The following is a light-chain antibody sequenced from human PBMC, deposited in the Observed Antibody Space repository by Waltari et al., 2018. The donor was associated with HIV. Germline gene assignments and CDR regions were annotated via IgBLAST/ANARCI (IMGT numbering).Light chain of an antibody. CDR2: RND. V-gene: IGLV1-47*01. J-gene: IGLJ3*02. CDR3: QSFDSSLSAWV. CDR1: SSNIGRTY. Sequence: QSVLTQPPSASGAPGQRVTISCSGSSSNIGRTYVYWYQQVAGAAPKLLIYRNDQRPSGVPDRFSGSKSGTSASLAITGLQAEDEADYYCQSFDSSLSAWVFGGGTKLTVL.